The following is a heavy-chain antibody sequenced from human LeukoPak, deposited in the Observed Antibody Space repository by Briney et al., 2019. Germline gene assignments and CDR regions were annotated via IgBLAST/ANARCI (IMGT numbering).Heavy chain of an antibody. Sequence: PSETLSLTCTVSGGSISSSSYYCGWIRQPPGKGLEWIGSIYYSGSTYYNPSLKSRVTISVDTSKNQFSLKLSSVTAADTAVYYCARHTMTAMCFDYWGQGTLVTVSS. D-gene: IGHD2-21*02. CDR3: ARHTMTAMCFDY. V-gene: IGHV4-39*01. CDR2: IYYSGST. J-gene: IGHJ4*02. CDR1: GGSISSSSYY.